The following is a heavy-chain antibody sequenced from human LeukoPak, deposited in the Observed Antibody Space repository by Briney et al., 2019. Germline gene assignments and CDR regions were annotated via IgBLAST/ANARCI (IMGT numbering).Heavy chain of an antibody. D-gene: IGHD5/OR15-5a*01. CDR2: INTDGSNT. CDR1: GFTFSSYW. Sequence: AGSLKLSCEASGFTFSSYWLNWVRQAPGKGLVWVSRINTDGSNTSYADYVKGRFTITTDNAKNTLYLQMNSLRGEDTAVYYCPGGTGFSVFDYWGQGTLVTVSS. V-gene: IGHV3-74*01. J-gene: IGHJ4*02. CDR3: PGGTGFSVFDY.